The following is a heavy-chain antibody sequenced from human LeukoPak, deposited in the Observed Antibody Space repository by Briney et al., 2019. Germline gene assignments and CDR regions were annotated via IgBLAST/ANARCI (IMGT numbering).Heavy chain of an antibody. D-gene: IGHD5-24*01. CDR3: AKGEVEMATIANFDY. CDR1: GFTVSSNY. J-gene: IGHJ4*02. V-gene: IGHV3-66*01. Sequence: PGGSLRLSCAASGFTVSSNYMSWVRQAPGKGLEWVSVIYSGGSTYYADSVKGRFTISRDNSKNTLYLQMNSLRAEDTAVYYCAKGEVEMATIANFDYWGQGTLVTVSS. CDR2: IYSGGST.